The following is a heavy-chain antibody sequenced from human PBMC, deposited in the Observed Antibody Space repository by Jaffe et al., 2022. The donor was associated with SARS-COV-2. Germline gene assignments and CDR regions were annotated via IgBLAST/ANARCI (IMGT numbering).Heavy chain of an antibody. CDR2: ISYDGSNK. J-gene: IGHJ4*02. V-gene: IGHV3-30*18. CDR3: AKVQTYYDILTGYDATFDY. Sequence: QVQLVESGGGVVQPGRSLRLSCAASGFTFSSYGMHWVRQAPGKGLEWVAVISYDGSNKYYADSVKGRFTISRDNSKNTLYLQMNSLRAEDTAVYYCAKVQTYYDILTGYDATFDYWGQGTLVTVSS. CDR1: GFTFSSYG. D-gene: IGHD3-9*01.